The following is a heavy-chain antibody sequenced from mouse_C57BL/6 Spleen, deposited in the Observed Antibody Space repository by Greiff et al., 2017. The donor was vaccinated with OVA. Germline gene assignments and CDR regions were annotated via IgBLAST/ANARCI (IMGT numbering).Heavy chain of an antibody. CDR3: ARSYYGSSYVY. CDR1: GYSFTGYY. D-gene: IGHD1-1*01. Sequence: EVQRVESGPELVKPGASVKISCKASGYSFTGYYMNWVKQSPEKSLEWIGEINPSTGGTTYNQKFKAKATLTVDKSSSTAYMQLKSLTSEDSAVYYCARSYYGSSYVYWGQGTTLTVSS. J-gene: IGHJ2*01. CDR2: INPSTGGT. V-gene: IGHV1-42*01.